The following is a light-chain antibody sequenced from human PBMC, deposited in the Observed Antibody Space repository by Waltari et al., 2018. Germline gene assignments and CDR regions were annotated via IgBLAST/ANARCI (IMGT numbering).Light chain of an antibody. J-gene: IGKJ1*01. V-gene: IGKV3-20*01. CDR1: QSVSRA. CDR2: GAS. CDR3: QHYLRLPVT. Sequence: EIVLTQSPGTLSLSLGERATVSCRASQSVSRALAWYQQKPGQAPSLLIYGASTRATGIPDTFSGSGSWTDFSLTISRLEPDDFAVYYCQHYLRLPVTFGQGTTVE.